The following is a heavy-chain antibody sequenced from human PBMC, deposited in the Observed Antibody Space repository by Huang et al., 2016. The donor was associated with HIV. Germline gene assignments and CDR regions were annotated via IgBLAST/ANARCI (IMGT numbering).Heavy chain of an antibody. J-gene: IGHJ4*02. CDR2: ISYDGRSK. Sequence: QVQLVESGGGVVQPGRSLRLSCAAFGFTFNKFDMHWVRQAPGNGLEWLAIISYDGRSKYHADSVKGRFTISRDNSKNTVYLQMNSLRVEDTAVYYCAKDGRGSGTYYDYFEYWGQGTLVTVSS. CDR3: AKDGRGSGTYYDYFEY. CDR1: GFTFNKFD. D-gene: IGHD1-26*01. V-gene: IGHV3-30*18.